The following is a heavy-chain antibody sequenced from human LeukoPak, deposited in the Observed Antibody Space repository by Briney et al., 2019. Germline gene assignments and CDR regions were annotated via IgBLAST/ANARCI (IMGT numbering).Heavy chain of an antibody. CDR3: AGSGSYYAYYFDY. CDR1: GGSISSGGYY. J-gene: IGHJ4*02. Sequence: SQTLSLTCTVSGGSISSGGYYWGWIRQHPGKGLEWIGYIYYSGSTYYNPSLKSRVTISVDTSKNQFSLKLSSVTAADTAVYYCAGSGSYYAYYFDYWGQGTLVTVSS. D-gene: IGHD3-10*01. CDR2: IYYSGST. V-gene: IGHV4-31*03.